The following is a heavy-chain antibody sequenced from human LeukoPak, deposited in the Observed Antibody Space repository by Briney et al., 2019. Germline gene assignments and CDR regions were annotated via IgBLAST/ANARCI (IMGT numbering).Heavy chain of an antibody. CDR1: GFTFSSYS. D-gene: IGHD3-10*01. CDR3: ARTFGSGSYFQNWFDP. Sequence: GGSLRLSCAASGFTFSSYSMNWVRQAPGKGREWVSYISSSSSTIYYADSVKGRFTISRDNAKNSLYLQMNSLRAEDTAVYYCARTFGSGSYFQNWFDPWGQGTLVTVSS. V-gene: IGHV3-48*04. CDR2: ISSSSSTI. J-gene: IGHJ5*02.